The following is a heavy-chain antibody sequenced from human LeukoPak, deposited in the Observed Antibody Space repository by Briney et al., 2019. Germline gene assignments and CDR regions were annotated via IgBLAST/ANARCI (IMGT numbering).Heavy chain of an antibody. V-gene: IGHV4-59*01. CDR2: IYYSGST. CDR1: GDSISSYY. CDR3: ARDRDFWSGSYYYGMDV. D-gene: IGHD3-3*01. Sequence: KPSETLSLTCTVSGDSISSYYWSWIRRPPGKGLEWIGYIYYSGSTNYNPSLKSRVTISLDTPKNQFSLKVTSVTAADTAVYYCARDRDFWSGSYYYGMDVWGQGTTVTVS. J-gene: IGHJ6*02.